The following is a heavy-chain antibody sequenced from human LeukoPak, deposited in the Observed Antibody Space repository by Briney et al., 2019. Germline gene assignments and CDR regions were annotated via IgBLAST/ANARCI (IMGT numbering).Heavy chain of an antibody. CDR2: INHSGST. Sequence: PSETLSLTCAVYGGSFSGYYWSWIRQPPGKGLEWIGEINHSGSTNYNPSLKSRVTISVDTSKNQFSLKLSSVTAADTAVYYCARDRIYGTNRFDPWGQGTLVTVSS. CDR3: ARDRIYGTNRFDP. J-gene: IGHJ5*02. CDR1: GGSFSGYY. D-gene: IGHD1-7*01. V-gene: IGHV4-34*01.